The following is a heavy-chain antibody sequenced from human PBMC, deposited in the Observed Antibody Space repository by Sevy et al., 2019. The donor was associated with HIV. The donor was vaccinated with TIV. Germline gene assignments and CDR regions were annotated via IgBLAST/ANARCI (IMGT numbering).Heavy chain of an antibody. CDR2: IQTGGHT. CDR3: ARGLGRGGSGSYFDP. CDR1: GDSISTYY. J-gene: IGHJ5*02. Sequence: SETLSLTCIVSGDSISTYYWSWIRQSAGRGLEWIGRIQTGGHTNYNPSLKSRVTMSVDTSKNQFSLKLSSVTAADMAVYYCARGLGRGGSGSYFDPWGQGTLVTVSS. D-gene: IGHD3-10*01. V-gene: IGHV4-4*07.